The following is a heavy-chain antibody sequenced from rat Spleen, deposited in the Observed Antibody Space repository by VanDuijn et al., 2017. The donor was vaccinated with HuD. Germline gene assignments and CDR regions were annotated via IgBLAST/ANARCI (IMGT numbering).Heavy chain of an antibody. D-gene: IGHD1-12*03. CDR1: GFTYSNYV. J-gene: IGHJ2*01. CDR2: IMTGGGKT. CDR3: AKESYDGYYGLDY. V-gene: IGHV5S13*01. Sequence: EVQLVESGGGLVQPGRSLKLSCAASGFTYSNYVMAWVRQATTKGLEWVASIMTGGGKTYYRYSVKGRFTISINNAKNTLYLQMDSLRSEDTATYYCAKESYDGYYGLDYWGQGVMVTVSS.